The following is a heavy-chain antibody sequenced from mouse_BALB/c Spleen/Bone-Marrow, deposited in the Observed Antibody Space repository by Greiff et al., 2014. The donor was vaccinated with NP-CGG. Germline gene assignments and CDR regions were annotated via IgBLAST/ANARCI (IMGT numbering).Heavy chain of an antibody. D-gene: IGHD3-2*01. CDR1: GYTFTTYW. CDR3: ARRDSSGYLFDY. V-gene: IGHV1S81*02. Sequence: QVQLQQPGAELVRPGASVKLSCKAPGYTFTTYWMHWVKQRPGQGLEWIGEINPSDGRTNYSEKFKSKATLTVDKSSNTAYMQLSSLTSEDSAVYYCARRDSSGYLFDYWGQGTTLTVSS. J-gene: IGHJ2*01. CDR2: INPSDGRT.